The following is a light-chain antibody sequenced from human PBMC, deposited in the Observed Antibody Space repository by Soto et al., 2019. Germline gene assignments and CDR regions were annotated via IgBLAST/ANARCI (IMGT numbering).Light chain of an antibody. J-gene: IGKJ1*01. CDR1: QSVSGNS. Sequence: DIVLTQSPGTLSLSPGDRATLSCRASQSVSGNSLAWYQQKPGQAPRLLIYVASIRATGVPDRFSGSGSGADFTLTIRRLEPEDFAVYYCQQYGSSPRTFDQGTKVELK. V-gene: IGKV3-20*01. CDR2: VAS. CDR3: QQYGSSPRT.